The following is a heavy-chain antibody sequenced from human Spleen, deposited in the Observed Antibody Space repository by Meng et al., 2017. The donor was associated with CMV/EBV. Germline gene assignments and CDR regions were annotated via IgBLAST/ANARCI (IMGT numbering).Heavy chain of an antibody. CDR3: SRDHPHSPTYYFDY. V-gene: IGHV1-18*01. CDR2: ISALNGNT. CDR1: GCTFTSYG. J-gene: IGHJ4*02. Sequence: ASVKVSCKASGCTFTSYGVSWVRQAPGQGLEWMGWISALNGNTKYIQRLQGRVTMTTDMSTNTASMELRSLRSDDTAIYYCSRDHPHSPTYYFDYWGQGTLVTVSS. D-gene: IGHD2-21*01.